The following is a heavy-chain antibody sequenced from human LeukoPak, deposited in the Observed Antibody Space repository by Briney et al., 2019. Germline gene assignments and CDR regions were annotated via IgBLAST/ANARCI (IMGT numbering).Heavy chain of an antibody. J-gene: IGHJ4*02. Sequence: SETLSLTCAVSGGSFSGYYWSWIRPPPGKGMEWVGEINHSGSTNYNPSLKRRATISEDTSKTQISRQLSAVTAADSAAYYCAIDLLRLRQFDYWGQGTLVTVSS. CDR2: INHSGST. CDR1: GGSFSGYY. CDR3: AIDLLRLRQFDY. D-gene: IGHD5-12*01. V-gene: IGHV4-34*01.